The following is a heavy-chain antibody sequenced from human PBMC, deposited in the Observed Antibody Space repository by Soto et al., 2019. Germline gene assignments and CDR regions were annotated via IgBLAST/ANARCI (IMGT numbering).Heavy chain of an antibody. Sequence: VQLLESGGGLVQPGGSLRLSCAASGFTFSSYAMSWVRQAPGKGLEWVSAISGSGGSTYYADAVKGRFTISRDNSKNTLYLQMNSLRAEDTAVYYCAKDESGNKDAFDIWGQGTMVTVSS. CDR1: GFTFSSYA. CDR2: ISGSGGST. J-gene: IGHJ3*02. D-gene: IGHD3-10*01. V-gene: IGHV3-23*01. CDR3: AKDESGNKDAFDI.